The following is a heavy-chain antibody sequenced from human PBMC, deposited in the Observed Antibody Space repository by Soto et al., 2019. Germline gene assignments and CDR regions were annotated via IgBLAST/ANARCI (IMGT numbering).Heavy chain of an antibody. J-gene: IGHJ5*02. V-gene: IGHV2-5*01. Sequence: SGPTLVNPTQTLTLTCTFSGFSLSTSGVGVGWIRQPPGKALEWLALIYWNDDKRYSPSLKSRLTITKDTSKNQVVLTMTNMDPVDTATYYCAHRGRELGPNPGWFDPWGQGTLVTVSS. CDR3: AHRGRELGPNPGWFDP. D-gene: IGHD1-26*01. CDR1: GFSLSTSGVG. CDR2: IYWNDDK.